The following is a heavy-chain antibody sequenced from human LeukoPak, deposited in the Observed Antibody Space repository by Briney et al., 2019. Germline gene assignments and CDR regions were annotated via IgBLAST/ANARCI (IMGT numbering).Heavy chain of an antibody. CDR2: IYYSGST. D-gene: IGHD3-16*01. Sequence: PSETLSLTCTVSGGSISSYYWSWIRQPPGKGLEWIGYIYYSGSTNYNPFLKSRVTISVDTSKNQFSLKLSSVTAADTAVYYCASSTTVWVFDYWGQGTLVTVSS. J-gene: IGHJ4*02. V-gene: IGHV4-59*08. CDR3: ASSTTVWVFDY. CDR1: GGSISSYY.